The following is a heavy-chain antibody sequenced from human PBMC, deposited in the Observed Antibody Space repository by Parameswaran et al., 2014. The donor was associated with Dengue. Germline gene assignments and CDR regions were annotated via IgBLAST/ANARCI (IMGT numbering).Heavy chain of an antibody. J-gene: IGHJ4*02. CDR3: AWGTNV. Sequence: WVRQAPGQRFEWMGWINTKTGNPTYAQGFTGRFVFSLDTSITTTYLQINSLKAEDTAVYYCAWGTNVWGQGTLVTVSS. V-gene: IGHV7-4-1*02. D-gene: IGHD2-2*01. CDR2: INTKTGNP.